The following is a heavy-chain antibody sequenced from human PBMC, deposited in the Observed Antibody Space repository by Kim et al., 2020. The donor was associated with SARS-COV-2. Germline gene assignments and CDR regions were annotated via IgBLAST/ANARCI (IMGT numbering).Heavy chain of an antibody. D-gene: IGHD3-9*01. CDR3: ARGNHYDILTGYYSNRYYYYGMDV. CDR1: GYTFTSYD. CDR2: MNPNSGNT. J-gene: IGHJ6*02. V-gene: IGHV1-8*01. Sequence: ASVKVSCKASGYTFTSYDINWVRQATGQGLEWMGWMNPNSGNTGYAQKFQGRVTMTRNTSISTAYMELSSLRSEDTAVYYCARGNHYDILTGYYSNRYYYYGMDVWGQGTTVTVSS.